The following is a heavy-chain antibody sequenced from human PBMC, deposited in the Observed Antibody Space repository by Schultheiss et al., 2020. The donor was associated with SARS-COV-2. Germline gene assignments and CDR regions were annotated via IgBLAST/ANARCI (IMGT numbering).Heavy chain of an antibody. CDR3: VRPINPEAFDI. J-gene: IGHJ3*02. D-gene: IGHD1-14*01. CDR2: VSSSSGYI. CDR1: GYSISSGYY. Sequence: ETLSLTCTVSGYSISSGYYWGWIRQPPGKGLEWVSSVSSSSGYIYYADSVKGRFTISRDNAKNSLYLQMNSLRAGDTAVYYCVRPINPEAFDIWGQGTMVTVSS. V-gene: IGHV3-21*01.